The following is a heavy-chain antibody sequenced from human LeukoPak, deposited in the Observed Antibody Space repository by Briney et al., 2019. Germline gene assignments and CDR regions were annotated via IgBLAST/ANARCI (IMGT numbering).Heavy chain of an antibody. D-gene: IGHD3-22*01. CDR3: ARGVPRYYESSGYEDDAFDI. Sequence: GGPLRLSCAASGFTFSSYSMNWVRQAPGKGLEWVSYITSSSSTIYYADSVKGRFTISRDNAKNSVYLQMNSLRDEDTAVYYCARGVPRYYESSGYEDDAFDIWGQGTMVTVSS. V-gene: IGHV3-48*02. CDR2: ITSSSSTI. CDR1: GFTFSSYS. J-gene: IGHJ3*02.